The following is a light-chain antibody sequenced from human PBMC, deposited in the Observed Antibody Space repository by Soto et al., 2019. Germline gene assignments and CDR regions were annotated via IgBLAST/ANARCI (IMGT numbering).Light chain of an antibody. J-gene: IGLJ3*02. CDR1: SSDVGAYNF. V-gene: IGLV2-14*03. CDR2: DVT. CDR3: SSYTSSISLV. Sequence: QSALTQPASVSGSPGQSITISCTGTSSDVGAYNFVSWYQQHPGKVPQLLIYDVTSRPSGVSNRFSGFKSGNTASLTISGLQAEDEAYYYCSSYTSSISLVFGGGTKVTVL.